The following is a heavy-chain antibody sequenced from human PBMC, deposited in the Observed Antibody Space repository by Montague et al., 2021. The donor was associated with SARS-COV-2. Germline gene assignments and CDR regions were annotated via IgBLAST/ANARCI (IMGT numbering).Heavy chain of an antibody. J-gene: IGHJ4*02. D-gene: IGHD6-19*01. Sequence: SETLSLTCTVSGGSISPYYWNWIRQPPGKGLEWIGYIYYTGGTKYNPSLKSRVSMSVDTSKNQFSLRLTSVGAADTAVYYCARIAMAATFDSWGQGALVTDSS. V-gene: IGHV4-59*13. CDR2: IYYTGGT. CDR1: GGSISPYY. CDR3: ARIAMAATFDS.